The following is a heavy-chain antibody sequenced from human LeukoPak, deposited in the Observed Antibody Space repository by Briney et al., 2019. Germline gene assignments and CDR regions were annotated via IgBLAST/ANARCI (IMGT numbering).Heavy chain of an antibody. J-gene: IGHJ6*02. D-gene: IGHD2-15*01. Sequence: GGSLRLSCAASGFTVSSNYMSWVRQAPGKGLEWVSVIYTGGSTYYADSVKGRFTISRDNAKNSLYLQMNSLRAEDTAVYYCASRVAATPTYYYYYGMDVWGQGTTVTVSS. CDR3: ASRVAATPTYYYYYGMDV. CDR1: GFTVSSNY. CDR2: IYTGGST. V-gene: IGHV3-53*01.